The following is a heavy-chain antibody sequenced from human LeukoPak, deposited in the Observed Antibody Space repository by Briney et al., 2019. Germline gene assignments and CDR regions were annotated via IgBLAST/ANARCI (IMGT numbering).Heavy chain of an antibody. Sequence: GGSLRLSCAASGFTFSNYAMSWVRQAPGKGLEWVSSVTSTGGTTYYAGSVKGRFTISRDNSKNMLYLQMNSLRAEDTAVYYCAKGSNWNYLYYFDYWGQGTLVTVSS. J-gene: IGHJ4*02. CDR1: GFTFSNYA. CDR3: AKGSNWNYLYYFDY. D-gene: IGHD1-7*01. V-gene: IGHV3-23*01. CDR2: VTSTGGTT.